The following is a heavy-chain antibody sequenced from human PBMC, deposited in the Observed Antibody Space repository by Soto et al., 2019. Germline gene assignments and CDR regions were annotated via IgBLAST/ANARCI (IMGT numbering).Heavy chain of an antibody. J-gene: IGHJ5*02. CDR1: GYSFTSYW. V-gene: IGHV5-10-1*01. CDR2: IDPSDSYT. D-gene: IGHD4-17*01. CDR3: ARLPYGDYVAGGFDP. Sequence: GESLKISCKGSGYSFTSYWISWVRQMPGKGLEWMGRIDPSDSYTNYSPSFQGHVTISADKSISTAYLQWSSLKASDTAMYYCARLPYGDYVAGGFDPWGQGTLVTVSS.